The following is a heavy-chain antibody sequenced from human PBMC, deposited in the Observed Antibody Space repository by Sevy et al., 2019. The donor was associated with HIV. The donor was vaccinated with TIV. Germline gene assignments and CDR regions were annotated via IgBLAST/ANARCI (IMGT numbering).Heavy chain of an antibody. D-gene: IGHD5-18*01. V-gene: IGHV3-21*01. CDR2: ISSSSSYI. Sequence: GGYLRLSCAASGFTFSSYSMNWVRQAPGKGLEWVSSISSSSSYIYYADSVKGRFTISRDNAKNSLYLQMNSLRAEDTAVYYCARDAGVDTARYYFDYWGQGTLVTVSS. CDR3: ARDAGVDTARYYFDY. J-gene: IGHJ4*02. CDR1: GFTFSSYS.